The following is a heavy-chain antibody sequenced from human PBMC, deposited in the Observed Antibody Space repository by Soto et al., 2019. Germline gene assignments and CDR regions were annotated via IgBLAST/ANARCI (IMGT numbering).Heavy chain of an antibody. J-gene: IGHJ4*02. CDR1: GFTFSSYG. CDR2: IWYDGSNK. D-gene: IGHD5-12*01. V-gene: IGHV3-33*01. CDR3: ARDRGYSGYDQEAFDY. Sequence: QVQLVESGGGVVQPGRSLRLSCAASGFTFSSYGMHWVRQAPGKGLEWVAVIWYDGSNKYYADSVKGRFTISRDNYKNTLYLQMNSLRAEDTAVYYCARDRGYSGYDQEAFDYWGQGTLVTVSS.